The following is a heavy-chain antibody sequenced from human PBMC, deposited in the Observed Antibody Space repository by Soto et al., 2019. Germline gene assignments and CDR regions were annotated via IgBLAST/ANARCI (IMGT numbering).Heavy chain of an antibody. Sequence: EVQLLESGGGLVQPGGSLRLSCTASGFTFSSHAMSWVRQAPGKGLEWVSVISGGSDIVHYADSVKGRFTISRDNSENTLYLQMNSLRAEDTAVYYCTKDLWVAYDWGQGTLVTVSS. CDR3: TKDLWVAYD. CDR1: GFTFSSHA. J-gene: IGHJ4*02. D-gene: IGHD2-15*01. V-gene: IGHV3-23*01. CDR2: ISGGSDIV.